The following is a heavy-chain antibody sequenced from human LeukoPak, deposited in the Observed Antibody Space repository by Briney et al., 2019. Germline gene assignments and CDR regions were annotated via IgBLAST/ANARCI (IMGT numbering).Heavy chain of an antibody. V-gene: IGHV3-21*01. CDR2: ISSSSSYI. J-gene: IGHJ4*02. CDR3: AREGSSSSWLDY. D-gene: IGHD6-13*01. CDR1: GFTFSSYS. Sequence: GGSLRLSCAASGFTFSSYSMNWVRQAPGKGLEWVSSISSSSSYIYYADSVKGRFTISRDNAKNSLYLQMNSLRAEDTAVYYCAREGSSSSWLDYWGQGTLVTVSS.